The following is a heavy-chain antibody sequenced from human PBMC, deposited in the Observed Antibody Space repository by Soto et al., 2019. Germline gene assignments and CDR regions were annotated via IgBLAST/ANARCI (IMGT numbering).Heavy chain of an antibody. CDR1: GITFSSYS. CDR2: ISSSSSTI. J-gene: IGHJ5*02. Sequence: EVQLVESGGGLVQPGGSLRLSCAASGITFSSYSMNWVRQAPGKGLEWVSYISSSSSTIYYADSVKGRFTISRDNAKNSLYRQMNSLRAEDTAVYYCARDQKAGENWFDPWGQGTLVTVSS. V-gene: IGHV3-48*01. CDR3: ARDQKAGENWFDP.